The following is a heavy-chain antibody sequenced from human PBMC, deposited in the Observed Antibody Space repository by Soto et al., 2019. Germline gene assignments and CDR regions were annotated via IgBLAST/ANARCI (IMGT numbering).Heavy chain of an antibody. CDR2: IYYSGST. Sequence: SETLSLTCTVSGGSISSYYWSWIRQPPGKGLEWIGYIYYSGSTNYNPSLKSRVTISVDTSKNQSSLKLSSVTAADTAVYYCARKGSTSWSYMDVWGKGTTVTVSS. J-gene: IGHJ6*03. CDR3: ARKGSTSWSYMDV. CDR1: GGSISSYY. V-gene: IGHV4-59*01. D-gene: IGHD2-2*01.